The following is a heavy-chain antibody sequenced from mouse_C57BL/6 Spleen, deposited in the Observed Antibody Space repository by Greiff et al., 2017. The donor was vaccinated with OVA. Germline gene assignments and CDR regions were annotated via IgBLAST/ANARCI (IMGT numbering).Heavy chain of an antibody. CDR1: GYTFTDYY. D-gene: IGHD1-1*02. CDR2: INPYNGGT. V-gene: IGHV1-19*01. Sequence: EVQLQQSGPVLVKPGASVKMSCKASGYTFTDYYMNWVKQSHGKSLEWIGVINPYNGGTSYNQKFKGKATLTVDKSSSTAYMELNSLTSEDSAVDYCVQGSYAWFAYWGQGTLVTVSA. J-gene: IGHJ3*01. CDR3: VQGSYAWFAY.